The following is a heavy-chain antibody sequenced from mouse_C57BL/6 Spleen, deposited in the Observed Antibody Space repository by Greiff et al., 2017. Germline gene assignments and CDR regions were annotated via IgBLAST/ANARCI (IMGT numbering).Heavy chain of an antibody. CDR1: GYTFTSYW. J-gene: IGHJ2*01. CDR3: ALRGNLFDY. V-gene: IGHV1-50*01. CDR2: IDPSDSYT. Sequence: VQLQQPGAELVKPGASVKLSCKASGYTFTSYWMQWVKQRPGQGLEWIGEIDPSDSYTNYNQKFKGKATLTVDTSSSTAYMQLSSLTSEDSAVYYCALRGNLFDYWGQGTTLTVSS.